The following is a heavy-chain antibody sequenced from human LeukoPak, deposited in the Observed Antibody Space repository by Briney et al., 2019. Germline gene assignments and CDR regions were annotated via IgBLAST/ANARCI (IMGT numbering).Heavy chain of an antibody. CDR2: INPNSGGT. Sequence: ASVNVSCKASGYTFTGYYMHWVRQAPGQGLEWMGWINPNSGGTNYAQKFQGRVTMTRDTSISTAYMELSRLRSDDTAVYYCARGGLGYCSSTSCFSEFDPWGQGTLVTVSS. V-gene: IGHV1-2*02. CDR3: ARGGLGYCSSTSCFSEFDP. CDR1: GYTFTGYY. D-gene: IGHD2-2*01. J-gene: IGHJ5*02.